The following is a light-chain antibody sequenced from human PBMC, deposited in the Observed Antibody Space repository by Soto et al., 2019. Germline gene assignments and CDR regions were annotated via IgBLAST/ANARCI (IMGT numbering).Light chain of an antibody. CDR3: QQYGNSPRWT. J-gene: IGKJ1*01. CDR1: QSVSSN. Sequence: EIVMTQSPATLSVSPGERATLSCRASQSVSSNLAWYQQKPGQAPRLLIYGASTRATGIPARFSGSGSGTQFTLTISRLEPEDFAVYYCQQYGNSPRWTFGQGTKVDIK. V-gene: IGKV3-15*01. CDR2: GAS.